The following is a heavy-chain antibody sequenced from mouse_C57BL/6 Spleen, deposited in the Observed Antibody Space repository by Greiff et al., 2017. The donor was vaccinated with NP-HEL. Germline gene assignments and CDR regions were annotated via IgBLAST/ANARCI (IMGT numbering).Heavy chain of an antibody. CDR2: ISYSGST. V-gene: IGHV3-1*01. CDR1: GYSITSGYD. J-gene: IGHJ1*03. CDR3: AREHYGSSRYWYFDV. Sequence: EVKLVESGPGMVKPSQSLSLTCTVTGYSITSGYDWHWIRHFPGNQLEWMGYISYSGSTNYNPSLKIRISITHDTSKNHFFLKLNSVTTEDTATYYWAREHYGSSRYWYFDVWGTGTTVTVSS. D-gene: IGHD1-1*01.